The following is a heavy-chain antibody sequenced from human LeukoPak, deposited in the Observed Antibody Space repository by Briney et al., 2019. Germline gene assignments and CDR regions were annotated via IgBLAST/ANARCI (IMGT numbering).Heavy chain of an antibody. Sequence: ASVKVSCKASGYTFTGYYMHWVRQAPGQGLEWMGWINPNSGGTNYAQKFQGRVTMTRDTSISTAYMELSRLRSDDTAVYYCAPIGDIVATIGVPVPDYWGQGTLVTVSS. CDR2: INPNSGGT. D-gene: IGHD5-12*01. V-gene: IGHV1-2*02. J-gene: IGHJ4*02. CDR1: GYTFTGYY. CDR3: APIGDIVATIGVPVPDY.